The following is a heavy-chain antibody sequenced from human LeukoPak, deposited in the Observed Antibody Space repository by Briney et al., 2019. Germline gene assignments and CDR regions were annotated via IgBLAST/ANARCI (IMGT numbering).Heavy chain of an antibody. J-gene: IGHJ5*02. CDR2: INHSGST. V-gene: IGHV4-34*01. CDR1: GGSFSGYY. Sequence: SETLPLTCAVYGGSFSGYYWSWIRQPPGKGLEWMGEINHSGSTNYNPSLKSRVTISVDTSKNQFSLKLSSVTAADTAVYYCARFLVDTAMAAYNWFDPWGQGTLVTVSS. CDR3: ARFLVDTAMAAYNWFDP. D-gene: IGHD5-18*01.